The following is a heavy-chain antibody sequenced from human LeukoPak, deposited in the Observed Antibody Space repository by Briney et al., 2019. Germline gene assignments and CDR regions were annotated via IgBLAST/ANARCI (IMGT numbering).Heavy chain of an antibody. CDR2: ISSSGSTI. Sequence: AGGSLRLSCAASGFTFSDYYMSWIRQAPGKGLGWVSYISSSGSTIYCADSVKGRFTISRDNAKNSLYLQMNSLRAEDTAVYYCASSRRYSSGWYGFVDAFDIWGQGTMVTVSS. D-gene: IGHD6-19*01. J-gene: IGHJ3*02. CDR1: GFTFSDYY. V-gene: IGHV3-11*04. CDR3: ASSRRYSSGWYGFVDAFDI.